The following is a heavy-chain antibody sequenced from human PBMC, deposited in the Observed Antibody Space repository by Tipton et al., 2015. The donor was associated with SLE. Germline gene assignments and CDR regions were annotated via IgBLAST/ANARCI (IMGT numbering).Heavy chain of an antibody. D-gene: IGHD3-10*01. CDR2: IYYSGST. J-gene: IGHJ4*02. V-gene: IGHV4-30-4*01. Sequence: TLSLTCTVSGGSISSGDYYWSWIRQPPGKGLKWIGYIYYSGSTYYNPSLKSRVTISVDTSKNQFSLKLSSVTAADTAVYYCARGHGSGLFDYWGQGTLVTVSS. CDR3: ARGHGSGLFDY. CDR1: GGSISSGDYY.